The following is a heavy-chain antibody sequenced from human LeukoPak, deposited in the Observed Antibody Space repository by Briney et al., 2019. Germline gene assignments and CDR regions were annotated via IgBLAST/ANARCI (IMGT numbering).Heavy chain of an antibody. D-gene: IGHD3-22*01. CDR2: IYYSGST. CDR1: GGSISSSSYY. V-gene: IGHV4-39*01. CDR3: ASSITMIVVVIETTYFDY. J-gene: IGHJ4*02. Sequence: PSETLSLTYTVSGGSISSSSYYWGRIRQPPGKGLEWIGSIYYSGSTYYNPSLKSRVTISVDTSKNQFSLKLSSVTAADTAVYYCASSITMIVVVIETTYFDYWGQGTLVTVSS.